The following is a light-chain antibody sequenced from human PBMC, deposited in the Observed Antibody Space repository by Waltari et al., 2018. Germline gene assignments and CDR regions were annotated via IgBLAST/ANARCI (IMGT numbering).Light chain of an antibody. V-gene: IGLV1-44*01. CDR3: AVWDDSLNGWV. CDR1: SSNIGINT. Sequence: QSVLTQPPSASGTPGQRVTLSCSGSSSNIGINTVNWYQQLPGTAPKLLIYRNNQRPSGVPDRFSGSKSGTSASLAISGLQSEDEADYYCAVWDDSLNGWVFGGGTKLTVL. J-gene: IGLJ3*02. CDR2: RNN.